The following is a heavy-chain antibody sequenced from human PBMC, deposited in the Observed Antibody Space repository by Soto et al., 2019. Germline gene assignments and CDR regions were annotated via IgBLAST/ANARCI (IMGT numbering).Heavy chain of an antibody. Sequence: PGGSLRLSCAASGFTFSSYGMHWVRQAPGKGLEWVAVISYDGSNKYYADSVKGRFTISRDNSKNTLYLQMNSLRAEDTAVYYCAKGGGLAPYYDFWSGYYFFDYWGQGTLVTVSS. CDR3: AKGGGLAPYYDFWSGYYFFDY. CDR1: GFTFSSYG. J-gene: IGHJ4*02. CDR2: ISYDGSNK. D-gene: IGHD3-3*01. V-gene: IGHV3-30*18.